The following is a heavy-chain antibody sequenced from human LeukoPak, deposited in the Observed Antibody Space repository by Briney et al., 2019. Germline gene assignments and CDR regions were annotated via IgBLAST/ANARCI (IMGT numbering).Heavy chain of an antibody. Sequence: PGGSLRLSCAASGFTFSSYSMNWVRQAPGKGLEWVSSISSSSSYIYYADSVKGRFTISRDNAKNSLYLQMNSLRAEDTAVYYCARDGGYDNHYFYYYMDVWGKGTTVTVSS. CDR2: ISSSSSYI. CDR3: ARDGGYDNHYFYYYMDV. D-gene: IGHD5-12*01. CDR1: GFTFSSYS. J-gene: IGHJ6*03. V-gene: IGHV3-21*01.